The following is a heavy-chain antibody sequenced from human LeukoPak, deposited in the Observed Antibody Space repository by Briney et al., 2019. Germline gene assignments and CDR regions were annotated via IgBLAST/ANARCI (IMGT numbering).Heavy chain of an antibody. V-gene: IGHV1-58*01. CDR3: AEVGPKKLMVGATTVDY. CDR1: GFTFTSSA. D-gene: IGHD1-26*01. CDR2: IVVGSGNT. Sequence: SVKVSFKASGFTFTSSAVQWVRQARGQRLEWIGWIVVGSGNTNYAQKFQERVTITRDMSTSTAYMELCRPRSEDTAVYYSAEVGPKKLMVGATTVDYWGQGTLDTVSS. J-gene: IGHJ4*02.